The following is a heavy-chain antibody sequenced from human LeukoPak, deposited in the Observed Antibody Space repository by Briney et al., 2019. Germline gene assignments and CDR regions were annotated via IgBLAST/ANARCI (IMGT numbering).Heavy chain of an antibody. CDR1: GFTFSNYG. D-gene: IGHD3-22*01. CDR3: AKDLTPYASSDYNDK. V-gene: IGHV3-33*06. J-gene: IGHJ4*02. CDR2: IWYDGSNK. Sequence: GGSLRPSCAASGFTFSNYGMHWVRQAPGKGLEWVAVIWYDGSNKYYGGSGKGRFTIARDNSKNTLSLQMNSLRAEDTAVYYCAKDLTPYASSDYNDKWGQGTLVTVSS.